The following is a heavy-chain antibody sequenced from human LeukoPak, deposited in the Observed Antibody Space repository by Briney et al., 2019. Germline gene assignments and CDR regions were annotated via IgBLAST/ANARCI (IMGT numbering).Heavy chain of an antibody. V-gene: IGHV3-30*03. CDR2: ISYDGNNK. J-gene: IGHJ6*02. CDR1: GFTFSNYG. CDR3: ERDIVVAAASPGFYYYGMDV. D-gene: IGHD2-15*01. Sequence: GGSLRLSCAASGFTFSNYGMHWVRQAPGKGLEWVAVISYDGNNKYYADSVKGRFTISRDNSKSTLFLQMNSLRAEDTAVYYCERDIVVAAASPGFYYYGMDVWGQGTTVTVSS.